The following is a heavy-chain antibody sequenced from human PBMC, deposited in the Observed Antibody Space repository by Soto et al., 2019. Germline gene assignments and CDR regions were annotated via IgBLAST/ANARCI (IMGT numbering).Heavy chain of an antibody. D-gene: IGHD6-6*01. V-gene: IGHV3-30*18. CDR3: AKSEPPYSSSPDY. CDR2: ISYDGSNK. CDR1: GFTFSSYG. Sequence: GGSLRLSCAASGFTFSSYGMHWVRQAPGKGLEWVAVISYDGSNKYYADSVKGRFTISRDNSKNTLYLQMNSLRAEDTAVYYCAKSEPPYSSSPDYWGQGPLVTVSS. J-gene: IGHJ4*02.